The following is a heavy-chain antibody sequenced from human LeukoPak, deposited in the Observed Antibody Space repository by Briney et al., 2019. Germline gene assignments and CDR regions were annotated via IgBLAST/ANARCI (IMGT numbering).Heavy chain of an antibody. CDR1: GGSFSGYY. CDR3: ARCTYYYDSSGYYYGRYYYYYMDV. D-gene: IGHD3-22*01. Sequence: PSETLSLTCAVYGGSFSGYYWSWIRQPPGKGLEWIGEINHSGSTNYNPSLKSRVTISVDTSKNQFSLKLSSVTAADTAVYYCARCTYYYDSSGYYYGRYYYYYMDVWGKRTTVTVSS. J-gene: IGHJ6*03. CDR2: INHSGST. V-gene: IGHV4-34*01.